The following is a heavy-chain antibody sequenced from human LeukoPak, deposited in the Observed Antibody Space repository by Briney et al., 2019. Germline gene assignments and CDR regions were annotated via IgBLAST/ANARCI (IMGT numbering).Heavy chain of an antibody. Sequence: PGRSLRLFWAASGFTFSSYGMHWVRQAPGKGLEWVAVIWYDGSNKYYAGSVKGRFTISRDNSKNTLYLQMNSLRAEDTAVYYCAREEYQLLNYGMDVWGQGTTVTVSS. J-gene: IGHJ6*02. D-gene: IGHD2-2*01. CDR2: IWYDGSNK. CDR3: AREEYQLLNYGMDV. CDR1: GFTFSSYG. V-gene: IGHV3-33*01.